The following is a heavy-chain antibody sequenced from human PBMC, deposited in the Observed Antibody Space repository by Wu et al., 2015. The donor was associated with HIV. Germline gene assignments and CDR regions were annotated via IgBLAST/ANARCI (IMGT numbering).Heavy chain of an antibody. V-gene: IGHV1-2*02. Sequence: QIQLVQSGPEVREPGASLNVSCRASGYTFINHGLSWVRQAPGQGLEWMGWINPNSGGTNYAQKFQGRVTMTRDTSISTAYMELSRLRSDDTAVYYCARDETGTEVYYYYMDVWGKGTTVTVSS. CDR1: GYTFINHG. J-gene: IGHJ6*03. CDR3: ARDETGTEVYYYYMDV. D-gene: IGHD1-7*01. CDR2: INPNSGGT.